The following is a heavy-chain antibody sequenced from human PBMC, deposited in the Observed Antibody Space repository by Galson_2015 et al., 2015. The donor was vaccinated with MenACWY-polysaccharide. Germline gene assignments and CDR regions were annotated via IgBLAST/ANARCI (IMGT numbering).Heavy chain of an antibody. V-gene: IGHV3-48*01. CDR2: ITTSSSTM. CDR3: AREPFGDYIDY. Sequence: SLRLSCAASGFSFSFYSMNGVRQAPGKGLEWVSYITTSSSTMYYKDSVKGRFTISRDNAKNSLSLQMNSLRAEDTAVYYCAREPFGDYIDYWGQGT. J-gene: IGHJ4*02. CDR1: GFSFSFYS. D-gene: IGHD3-10*01.